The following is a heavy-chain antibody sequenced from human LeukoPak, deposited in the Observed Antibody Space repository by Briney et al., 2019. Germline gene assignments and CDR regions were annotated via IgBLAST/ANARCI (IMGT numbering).Heavy chain of an antibody. CDR1: RFIFTSTG. CDR3: VRVATVGAAYFDF. CDR2: IRYDGSDK. J-gene: IGHJ4*02. Sequence: GGSLRLSCAASRFIFTSTGMHWVRQAPGKGLEWVSFIRYDGSDKYYADSVQGRFIISRDNSKNTLFLQMNSLRLDDTAVYYCVRVATVGAAYFDFWGQGALVTVSS. V-gene: IGHV3-30*02. D-gene: IGHD2-15*01.